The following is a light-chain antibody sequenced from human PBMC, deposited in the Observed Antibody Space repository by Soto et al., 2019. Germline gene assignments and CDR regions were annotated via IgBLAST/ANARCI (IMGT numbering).Light chain of an antibody. J-gene: IGKJ2*01. CDR2: GAS. CDR1: HSISNS. CDR3: QQYNNWPPRT. V-gene: IGKV3-15*01. Sequence: EIVMTQSPASLSVSPGETATLSCRASHSISNSLARYQQKPGQAPSLLIYGASTRATGIPARFSGSGSGTEFTLTISSLQSEDSALYYCQQYNNWPPRTFGQGTKLEIK.